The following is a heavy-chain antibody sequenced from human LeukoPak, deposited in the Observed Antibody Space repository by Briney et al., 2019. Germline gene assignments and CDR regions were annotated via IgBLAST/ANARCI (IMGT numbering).Heavy chain of an antibody. J-gene: IGHJ4*02. Sequence: GGSLRLSCAASGFTFTNYAMNWVRQAPGKGLEWVALIRYDGGDADYADSAKGRFTISKDYSKNTVYLHMNSLKIEDTAVYFCAKEGSSGWYSIYFFYYWGQGILVTVSS. CDR2: IRYDGGDA. CDR1: GFTFTNYA. V-gene: IGHV3-30*02. D-gene: IGHD6-19*01. CDR3: AKEGSSGWYSIYFFYY.